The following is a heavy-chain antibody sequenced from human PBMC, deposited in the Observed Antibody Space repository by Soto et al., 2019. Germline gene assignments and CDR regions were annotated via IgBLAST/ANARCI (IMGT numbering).Heavy chain of an antibody. J-gene: IGHJ4*01. V-gene: IGHV3-23*01. D-gene: IGHD2-21*01. Sequence: EVQLLESGGGLVQPGGSLRLSCAASGFTFSNYDMSWVRQAPGKGLEGVSSISSSGSSTYYADSVEGRLTISRDNPKNTLYLQMSSLSAADTAVYYCARRDCGSGANRECGAPAIAYWGQGNLVTVTS. CDR2: ISSSGSST. CDR1: GFTFSNYD. CDR3: ARRDCGSGANRECGAPAIAY.